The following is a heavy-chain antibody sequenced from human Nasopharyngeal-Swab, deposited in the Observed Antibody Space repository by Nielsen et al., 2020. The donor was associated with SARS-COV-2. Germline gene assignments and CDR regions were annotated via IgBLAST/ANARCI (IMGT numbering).Heavy chain of an antibody. Sequence: GESLKISCAASGFTFSSYAMHWVRQAPGKGLEWVSVIYSGGSTYYADSVKGRFTISRHNSKNTLYLQMNSLRAEDTAVYYCARGKVRVIWDYWGQGTLVTVSS. V-gene: IGHV3-53*04. CDR3: ARGKVRVIWDY. CDR2: IYSGGST. CDR1: GFTFSSYA. J-gene: IGHJ4*02. D-gene: IGHD3-10*01.